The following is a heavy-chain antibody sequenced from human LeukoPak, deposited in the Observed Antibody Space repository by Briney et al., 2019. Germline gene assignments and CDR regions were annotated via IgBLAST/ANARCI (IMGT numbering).Heavy chain of an antibody. J-gene: IGHJ4*02. Sequence: SETLSLTCTVSGFSISSDYYWGWIRQPPGKGLEWVGSIYHSGSTYYNPPLKSRVTISADTSKNQFSLKLSSVTAADTAVYYCARDEAKYYFDYWGQGTLVTVSS. CDR1: GFSISSDYY. CDR3: ARDEAKYYFDY. V-gene: IGHV4-38-2*02. CDR2: IYHSGST.